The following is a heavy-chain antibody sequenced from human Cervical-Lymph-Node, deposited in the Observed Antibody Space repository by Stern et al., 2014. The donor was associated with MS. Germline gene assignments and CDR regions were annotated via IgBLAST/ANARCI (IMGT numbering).Heavy chain of an antibody. CDR1: HGSINNYY. Sequence: QVQLQESGPGLVKPSETLSLICSVSHGSINNYYWNWIRQPPGKGLEWIGFVQDSGNTNYNTSPKSRVNISLDTSKNQFSLTLRSVTAADTAVYYCARDRTSAPYGMDVWGQGTTVTVSS. J-gene: IGHJ6*02. V-gene: IGHV4-59*01. CDR3: ARDRTSAPYGMDV. CDR2: VQDSGNT. D-gene: IGHD3/OR15-3a*01.